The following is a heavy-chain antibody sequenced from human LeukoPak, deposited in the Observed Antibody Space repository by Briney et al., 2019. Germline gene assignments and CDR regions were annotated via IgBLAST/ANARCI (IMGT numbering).Heavy chain of an antibody. V-gene: IGHV3-74*01. CDR2: ISPDGKDT. D-gene: IGHD4-11*01. CDR3: ARSTPYSYWFDP. Sequence: GGSLRLSCAAAGFTFSNYWIYLVRQVPGKGLVWVSRISPDGKDTSHADSVKGRFTISRDNAKNTLCLQMNSLTAEDTAVYYCARSTPYSYWFDPWGQGTLVTVSS. CDR1: GFTFSNYW. J-gene: IGHJ5*02.